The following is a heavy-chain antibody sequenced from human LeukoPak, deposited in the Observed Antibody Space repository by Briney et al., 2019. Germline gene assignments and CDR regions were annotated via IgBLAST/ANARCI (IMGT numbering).Heavy chain of an antibody. CDR2: ISTNSANT. D-gene: IGHD6-6*01. Sequence: GGSLRLSCAASGFSFSTYGMNWVRQAPGEGLEWVSTISTNSANTYYTDSVKGRFTISRDNSRSMLFLQMNSLSAEDTAVYYCTKGQSTIATRSFDSWGQGTLVTVSS. J-gene: IGHJ4*02. CDR1: GFSFSTYG. CDR3: TKGQSTIATRSFDS. V-gene: IGHV3-23*01.